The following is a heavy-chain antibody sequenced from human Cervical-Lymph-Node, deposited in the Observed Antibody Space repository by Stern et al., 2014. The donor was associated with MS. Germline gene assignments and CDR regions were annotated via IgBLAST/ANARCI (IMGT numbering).Heavy chain of an antibody. V-gene: IGHV1-69*01. CDR3: ARGELKEGLVRGMDV. J-gene: IGHJ6*02. D-gene: IGHD1-26*01. CDR1: GGTFSSYA. CDR2: VIPIFGTA. Sequence: VQLEESGAEVKKPGSSVKVSCKASGGTFSSYAISWVRQAPGQGLELVGGVIPIFGTANYAQKFQGRVTITADESTSTAYMELSSLRSEDTAVYYCARGELKEGLVRGMDVWGQGTTVTVSS.